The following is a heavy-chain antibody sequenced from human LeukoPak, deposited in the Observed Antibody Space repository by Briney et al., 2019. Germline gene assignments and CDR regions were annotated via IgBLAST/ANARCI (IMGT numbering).Heavy chain of an antibody. V-gene: IGHV4-39*01. CDR3: ARSHTRHYYDSSGYYVPGLVYFDY. D-gene: IGHD3-22*01. CDR2: VYYSGGT. CDR1: RGSIISTSFY. Sequence: SGTLSLTCPVCRGSIISTSFYWGWTRQPPGEGLEWVGSVYYSGGTYYSASCNSRVHIFVDTSKNQFSVKLSSVTAADTAVYYCARSHTRHYYDSSGYYVPGLVYFDYWGQGTLVTVSS. J-gene: IGHJ4*02.